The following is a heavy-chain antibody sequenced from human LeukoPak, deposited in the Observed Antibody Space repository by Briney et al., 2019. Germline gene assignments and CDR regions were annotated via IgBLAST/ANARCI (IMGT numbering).Heavy chain of an antibody. CDR3: AKDLKWKYYYDSIGYFDY. D-gene: IGHD3-22*01. CDR2: ISGSGGST. CDR1: GFTFSSYA. J-gene: IGHJ4*02. Sequence: DPGGSLRLSCAASGFTFSSYAMSWVRQAPGKGLEWVSAISGSGGSTYYADSVKGRFTISRDNSKNTLYLQMNSLRAEDTAVYYCAKDLKWKYYYDSIGYFDYRGQGTLVTVSS. V-gene: IGHV3-23*01.